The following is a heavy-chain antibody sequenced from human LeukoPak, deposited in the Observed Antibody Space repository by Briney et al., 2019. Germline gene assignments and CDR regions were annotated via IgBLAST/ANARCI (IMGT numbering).Heavy chain of an antibody. CDR3: ARDYWWNYDY. CDR1: GFTFSSFG. J-gene: IGHJ4*02. CDR2: ISSDGRNK. Sequence: PGGSLRLSCAASGFTFSSFGMHWVRQAPGNGLEWVAVISSDGRNKFYGDSVKGRFTISRDNSKNTIYLQMDSLRAEDTAIYYCARDYWWNYDYWGQGTLVTVSS. D-gene: IGHD1-7*01. V-gene: IGHV3-30*03.